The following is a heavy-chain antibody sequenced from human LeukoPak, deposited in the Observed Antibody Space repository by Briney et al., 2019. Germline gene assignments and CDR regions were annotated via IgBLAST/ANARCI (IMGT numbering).Heavy chain of an antibody. J-gene: IGHJ4*02. CDR3: TTDTWYSAGH. CDR1: GFNFGDYA. Sequence: GGSLRLSCAASGFNFGDYAMHWVRQAPGKGLEWVSGISWNRGTIRYADSVKGRFTISRDNAKNSLFLQMNSLRAEDTAIYYCTTDTWYSAGHWGQGTLVTVSS. CDR2: ISWNRGTI. V-gene: IGHV3-9*01. D-gene: IGHD2-15*01.